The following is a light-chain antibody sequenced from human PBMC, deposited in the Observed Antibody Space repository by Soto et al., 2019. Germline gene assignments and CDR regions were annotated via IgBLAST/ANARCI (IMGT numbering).Light chain of an antibody. CDR1: QSLLHSDGKTH. CDR3: LQSIKFPRT. V-gene: IGKV2D-29*01. CDR2: EVS. J-gene: IGKJ1*01. Sequence: DIVMAQTPLSLSVTPGQAASISCKSSQSLLHSDGKTHLYWYRQKPGQPPQLLMYEVSNRFSGVADRLSGSGSWTDFPLKISRVEAEDVGVYYCLQSIKFPRTFGQGTKVEIK.